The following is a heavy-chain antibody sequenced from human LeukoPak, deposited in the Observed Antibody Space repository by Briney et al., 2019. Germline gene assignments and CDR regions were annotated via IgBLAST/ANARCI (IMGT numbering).Heavy chain of an antibody. D-gene: IGHD4-17*01. CDR1: GYRFTSYW. V-gene: IGHV5-51*01. CDR3: ASTNTSVSNAFDL. CDR2: IYPSDSDT. J-gene: IGHJ3*01. Sequence: GASVKVSCKASGYRFTSYWIGWVRQMPGKGLEYMGIIYPSDSDTRYSPSFQGQVTISADKSIWTAYLQWGSLTASDTAMYYCASTNTSVSNAFDLWGQGTMVTVSS.